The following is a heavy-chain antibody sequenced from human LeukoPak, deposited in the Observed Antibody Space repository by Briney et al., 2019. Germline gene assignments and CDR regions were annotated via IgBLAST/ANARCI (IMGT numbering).Heavy chain of an antibody. D-gene: IGHD3-16*01. CDR3: ASALGGQGGH. J-gene: IGHJ4*02. CDR1: GXTFRTYW. V-gene: IGHV3-74*01. CDR2: INSDGSST. Sequence: GGSLRISCAASGXTFRTYWMHWVRQAPGKGLVWVSNINSDGSSTTYADSVKGRFTISRDNAKNTLFLQMSGLRADDTAVYYCASALGGQGGHWGQGTLVTVSS.